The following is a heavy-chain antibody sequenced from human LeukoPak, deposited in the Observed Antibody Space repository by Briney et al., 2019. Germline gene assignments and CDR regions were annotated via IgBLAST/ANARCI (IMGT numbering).Heavy chain of an antibody. Sequence: ASVKVSCMASGYTFTSYGISWVRQAPGQGLEWMGWINPNSGGTNYAQKFQGRVTMTRDTSISTAYMELSRLRSDDTAVYYCARRRGSWSFDYWGQGTLVTVSS. CDR1: GYTFTSYG. CDR2: INPNSGGT. D-gene: IGHD1-26*01. V-gene: IGHV1-2*02. J-gene: IGHJ4*02. CDR3: ARRRGSWSFDY.